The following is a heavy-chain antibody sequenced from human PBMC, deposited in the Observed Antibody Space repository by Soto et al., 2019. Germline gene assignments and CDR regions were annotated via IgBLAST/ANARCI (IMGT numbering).Heavy chain of an antibody. D-gene: IGHD3-3*01. CDR2: IHYSGDT. V-gene: IGHV4-31*03. Sequence: QVQLQESGPGLVKPSQTLSLTCSVSGDSITRGAYFWSWIRQHPGKGLEWIGYIHYSGDTHYNPSLKSRVVMSVDTSKNQLSLNLRSLTAADTAIYYCARGTNYGFLSGRNWFDPWGQGTLVTVSS. CDR3: ARGTNYGFLSGRNWFDP. J-gene: IGHJ5*02. CDR1: GDSITRGAYF.